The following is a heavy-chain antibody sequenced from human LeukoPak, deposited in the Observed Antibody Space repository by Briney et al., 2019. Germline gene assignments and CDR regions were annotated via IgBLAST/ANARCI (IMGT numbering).Heavy chain of an antibody. V-gene: IGHV4-59*01. D-gene: IGHD4-17*01. CDR1: GVSISSYY. J-gene: IGHJ4*02. CDR3: ARYYGDYAPYYFDY. CDR2: IYYSGST. Sequence: PSETLSLTCTVSGVSISSYYWSWIRQPPGKGLEWIGYIYYSGSTNYNPSLKSRVTISVDTSKNQFSLKLSSVTAADTAVYYCARYYGDYAPYYFDYWGQGTLVTVSS.